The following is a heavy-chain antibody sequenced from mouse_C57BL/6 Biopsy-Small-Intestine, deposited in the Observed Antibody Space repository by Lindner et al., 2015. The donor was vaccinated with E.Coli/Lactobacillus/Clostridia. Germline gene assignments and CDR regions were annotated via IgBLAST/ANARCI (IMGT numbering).Heavy chain of an antibody. CDR3: ARDRVYYDYEDYYFDY. CDR2: INPYNGDT. Sequence: VQLQESGPELVKPGASVKISCKASGYSFTGYFMNWVKQSHGNILEWIGRINPYNGDTFYNQKFKGKATLTVDKSSSTAHMELRSLTSEDSAVYYCARDRVYYDYEDYYFDYWGQGTTLTVSS. D-gene: IGHD2-4*01. J-gene: IGHJ2*01. CDR1: GYSFTGYF. V-gene: IGHV1-20*01.